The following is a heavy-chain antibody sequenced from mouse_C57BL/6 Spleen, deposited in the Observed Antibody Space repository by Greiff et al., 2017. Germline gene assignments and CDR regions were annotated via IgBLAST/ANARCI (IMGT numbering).Heavy chain of an antibody. CDR1: GFSLTSYG. CDR2: IWGDGST. Sequence: VKLVESGPGLVAPSQSLSITCTVSGFSLTSYGVSWVRQPPGKGLEWLGVIWGDGSTNYHSALISRLSISKDNSKSQVFLKLNSLQTDDTATYYCAKLPGIYYYGSSYYAMDYWGQGTSVTVSS. J-gene: IGHJ4*01. D-gene: IGHD1-1*01. CDR3: AKLPGIYYYGSSYYAMDY. V-gene: IGHV2-3*01.